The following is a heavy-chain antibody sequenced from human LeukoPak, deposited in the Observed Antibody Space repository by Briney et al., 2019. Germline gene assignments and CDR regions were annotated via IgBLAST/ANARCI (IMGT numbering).Heavy chain of an antibody. CDR3: ARSIIGTRSKFDY. V-gene: IGHV4-59*08. CDR2: VYYSGST. CDR1: GGSISSYY. D-gene: IGHD1/OR15-1a*01. J-gene: IGHJ4*02. Sequence: SETLSLTCTVSGGSISSYYWSWIRQPPGKGLEWIGYVYYSGSTNYNPSLTSRVTISVDTSKNHFSLKLSSVTAADTAVYSCARSIIGTRSKFDYWGQGTLGTVSS.